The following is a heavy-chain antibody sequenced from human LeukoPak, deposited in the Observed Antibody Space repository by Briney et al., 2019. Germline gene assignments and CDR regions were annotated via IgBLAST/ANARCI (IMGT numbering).Heavy chain of an antibody. Sequence: GESLKISCKGFGYSFTSYWLGWVRQMPGKGLEWMGIIYPGDSDIRYNPSFQGQVTISADKSINTAYLQWSSLKASDTAMYYCARLYRYCSGGDCYPYYFDNWGQGTLVTVSS. J-gene: IGHJ4*02. CDR3: ARLYRYCSGGDCYPYYFDN. CDR2: IYPGDSDI. CDR1: GYSFTSYW. D-gene: IGHD2-15*01. V-gene: IGHV5-51*01.